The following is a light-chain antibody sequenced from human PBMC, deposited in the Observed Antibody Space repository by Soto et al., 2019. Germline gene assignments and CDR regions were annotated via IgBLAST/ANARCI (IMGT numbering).Light chain of an antibody. V-gene: IGKV3-20*01. Sequence: EIVLTQSPGTLSLSPGERATLSFRASQSVSSSYLAWYQQKPGQAPRLLIYGASSRATGIPDRFSGSGSGTDFTLTISRLEPEDSAVYYCQQYGSSLFGQGTRLEIK. CDR1: QSVSSSY. J-gene: IGKJ5*01. CDR3: QQYGSSL. CDR2: GAS.